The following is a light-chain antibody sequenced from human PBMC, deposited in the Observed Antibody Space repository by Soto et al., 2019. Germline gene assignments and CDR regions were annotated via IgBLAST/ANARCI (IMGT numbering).Light chain of an antibody. V-gene: IGLV2-14*01. CDR1: SSDVGGYNY. J-gene: IGLJ2*01. CDR3: SSYTSISTVV. Sequence: QSALTQPASVSGSPGQSITVSCTRTSSDVGGYNYVSWYQQHPGKAPKLMIYDVSNRPSGVSNRFSGSKSGNTASLIISGLQAEDEADYYCSSYTSISTVVFGGGTKLTVL. CDR2: DVS.